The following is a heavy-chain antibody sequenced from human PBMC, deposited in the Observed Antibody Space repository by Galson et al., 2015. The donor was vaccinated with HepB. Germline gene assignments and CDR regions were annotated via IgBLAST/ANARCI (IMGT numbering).Heavy chain of an antibody. CDR2: IYYRT. V-gene: IGHV4-31*11. Sequence: TLSLTCAVSGGSISSGGYYWNWIRQHPEKGLEWIGSIYYRTKYNPSFQSRVTMSLETPKNQFSLNLTSVTAADTAIYYCAREDEYGRNYVWGQGIRVIVSA. CDR1: GGSISSGGYY. D-gene: IGHD3-16*01. CDR3: AREDEYGRNYV. J-gene: IGHJ4*02.